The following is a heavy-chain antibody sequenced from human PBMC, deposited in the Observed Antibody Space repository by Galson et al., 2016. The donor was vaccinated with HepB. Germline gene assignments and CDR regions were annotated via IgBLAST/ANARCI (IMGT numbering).Heavy chain of an antibody. CDR3: ARVYFNIYHRWYFDR. CDR1: GGAITNNQY. V-gene: IGHV4-59*08. D-gene: IGHD1-14*01. Sequence: SETLSLTCTVSGGAITNNQYWSWIRQSPGRGLEWIGYVYHSGRTNYNPSLEGRVIMSVDPPGNQFSLTLTSMTATATAVYYWARVYFNIYHRWYFDRWGRGTLVTVSS. CDR2: VYHSGRT. J-gene: IGHJ2*01.